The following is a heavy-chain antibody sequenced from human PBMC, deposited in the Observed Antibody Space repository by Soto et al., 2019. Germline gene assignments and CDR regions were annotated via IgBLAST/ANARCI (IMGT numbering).Heavy chain of an antibody. CDR2: IRSKAYGGTT. V-gene: IGHV3-49*03. Sequence: GGSLRLSCTASGFTFGDYAMSWFRQAPGKGLEWVGFIRSKAYGGTTEYAASVKGRFTISRDDSKSIAYLQMNSLKTEDTAVYDCTRAPIWGSYRFSSDAFDIWGQGTMVTVSS. CDR1: GFTFGDYA. J-gene: IGHJ3*02. D-gene: IGHD3-16*02. CDR3: TRAPIWGSYRFSSDAFDI.